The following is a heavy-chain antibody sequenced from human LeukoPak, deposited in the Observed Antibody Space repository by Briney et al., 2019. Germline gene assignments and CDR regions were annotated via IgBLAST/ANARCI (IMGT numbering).Heavy chain of an antibody. CDR1: GFTFSSYA. J-gene: IGHJ3*02. Sequence: GGSLRLSCAASGFTFSSYAMSWVRQAPGKGLEWVSVISGSGGSTYYADSVKGRFTISRDNSKNTIYLQMNSLRAEDTAIYYCAKGIVGATANDAFDIWGQGTMVTVSS. CDR2: ISGSGGST. D-gene: IGHD1-26*01. V-gene: IGHV3-23*01. CDR3: AKGIVGATANDAFDI.